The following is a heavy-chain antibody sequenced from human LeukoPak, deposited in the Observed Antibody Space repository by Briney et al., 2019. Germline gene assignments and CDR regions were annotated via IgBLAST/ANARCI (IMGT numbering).Heavy chain of an antibody. D-gene: IGHD3-10*01. V-gene: IGHV3-30-3*01. J-gene: IGHJ3*02. CDR3: ARDPVLKSGAFDI. CDR1: GFTFSSYA. Sequence: GGSLRLSCAASGFTFSSYAMHWVRQAPGKGLEWVAVISYDGSNKYYADSVKGRFTISRDNSKNTLYLQMNSLRAEDTAVYYCARDPVLKSGAFDIWGQGTMVTVSS. CDR2: ISYDGSNK.